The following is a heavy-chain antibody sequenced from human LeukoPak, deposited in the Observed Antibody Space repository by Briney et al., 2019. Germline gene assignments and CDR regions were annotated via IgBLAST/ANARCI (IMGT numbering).Heavy chain of an antibody. J-gene: IGHJ5*02. D-gene: IGHD3-22*01. V-gene: IGHV3-33*01. CDR1: GFTFSYYG. Sequence: GGSLRLSCAASGFTFSYYGMQWVRQAPGKGLEWVALIWHDGGKRYYADSMKGRFTISRDNSKNTLYLQMTTLRAEDTAVYYCARDADTSEFFSWLDLWGQGTLVTVSS. CDR3: ARDADTSEFFSWLDL. CDR2: IWHDGGKR.